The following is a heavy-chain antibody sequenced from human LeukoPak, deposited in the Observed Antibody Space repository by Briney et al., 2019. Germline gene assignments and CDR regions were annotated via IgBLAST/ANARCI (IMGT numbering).Heavy chain of an antibody. Sequence: GGSLRLSCAASGFTFSSYAMHWVRQAPGKGLEYVSAISSNGGSTYYANSVKGRFTISRDNSKNTLYLQMGSLRAEDMAVYYCARDPNPYDFWSGDYYYYGMDVWGQGTTVTVSS. CDR2: ISSNGGST. D-gene: IGHD3-3*01. CDR3: ARDPNPYDFWSGDYYYYGMDV. CDR1: GFTFSSYA. V-gene: IGHV3-64*01. J-gene: IGHJ6*02.